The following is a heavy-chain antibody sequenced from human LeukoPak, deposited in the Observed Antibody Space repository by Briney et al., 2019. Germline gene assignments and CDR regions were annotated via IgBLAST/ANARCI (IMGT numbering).Heavy chain of an antibody. CDR2: IRGSGGST. CDR1: GFTFSSYS. D-gene: IGHD3-3*01. CDR3: ADRGIFEAPDY. V-gene: IGHV3-23*01. Sequence: GGSLRLSCAASGFTFSSYSLRWVRQAPGKGLEWVSAIRGSGGSTYYADSVKGRFTIYRDNPKNTLYLKMNSLRAEDRAVYYCADRGIFEAPDYWGQGTLVTVSS. J-gene: IGHJ4*02.